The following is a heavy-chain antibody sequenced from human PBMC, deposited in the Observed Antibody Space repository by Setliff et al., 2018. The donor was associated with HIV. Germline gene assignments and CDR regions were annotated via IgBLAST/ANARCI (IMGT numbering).Heavy chain of an antibody. V-gene: IGHV1-3*04. CDR1: GYTFSTYP. J-gene: IGHJ3*02. CDR3: ARVLHCGGDCYTDAFDI. CDR2: INTGNDNT. D-gene: IGHD2-21*01. Sequence: ASVKVSCKTTGYTFSTYPMHWVRQAPGQRLEWMGWINTGNDNTKYSQKFQGRVTMTRDTSISTAYMELSRLRSDDTAVYYCARVLHCGGDCYTDAFDIWGQGTMVTVSS.